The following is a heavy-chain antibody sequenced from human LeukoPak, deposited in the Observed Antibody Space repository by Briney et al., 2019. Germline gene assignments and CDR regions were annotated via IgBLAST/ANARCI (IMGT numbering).Heavy chain of an antibody. J-gene: IGHJ6*02. Sequence: GSLRLSSAASGFSFINYWMSWVRQAPGKGLEWVANIKRDGSEKYYVDSVKGRFTTSRDNAKNSLYLHMNSLRAAGTAVYYCAPMAADTAMVGMDVWGQGTEVTVSS. V-gene: IGHV3-7*05. CDR3: APMAADTAMVGMDV. CDR2: IKRDGSEK. CDR1: GFSFINYW. D-gene: IGHD5-18*01.